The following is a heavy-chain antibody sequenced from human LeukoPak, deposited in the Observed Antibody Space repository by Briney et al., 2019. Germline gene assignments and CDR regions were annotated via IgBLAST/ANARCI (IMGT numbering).Heavy chain of an antibody. CDR3: ARGPYYDILTGSQNWFDP. V-gene: IGHV4-4*07. D-gene: IGHD3-9*01. CDR2: IYTSGST. Sequence: PSETLSLTCTVSGGSISSYYWSWIRQPAGKGLEWIGRIYTSGSTNYNPSLKSRVTMSVDTSENQFSLKLSSVTAADTAVYYCARGPYYDILTGSQNWFDPWGQGTLVTVSS. J-gene: IGHJ5*02. CDR1: GGSISSYY.